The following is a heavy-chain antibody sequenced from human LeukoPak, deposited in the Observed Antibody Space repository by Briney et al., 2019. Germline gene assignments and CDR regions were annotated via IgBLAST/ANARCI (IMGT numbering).Heavy chain of an antibody. CDR1: GFSISNGYY. V-gene: IGHV4-38-2*02. CDR2: NYHTGGT. Sequence: SETLSLTCSVSGFSISNGYYWGWIRQPPGKGLEWIGSNYHTGGTFYNPSLKSRVTMSVATSKNQFSLKLSSVTAADTAVYYCARALVGYCSSTSCYYFDYWGQGTLVTVSS. CDR3: ARALVGYCSSTSCYYFDY. J-gene: IGHJ4*02. D-gene: IGHD2-2*03.